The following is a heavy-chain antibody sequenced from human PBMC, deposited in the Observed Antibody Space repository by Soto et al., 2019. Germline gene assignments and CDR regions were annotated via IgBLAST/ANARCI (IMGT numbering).Heavy chain of an antibody. CDR3: ARDWVDTAIQGHYYYYYGMDV. D-gene: IGHD5-18*01. V-gene: IGHV1-2*02. CDR1: GYTFTGYY. CDR2: INPNSGGT. Sequence: GASVKVSCKASGYTFTGYYMHWVRQAPGQGLEWMGWINPNSGGTNYAQKFQGRVTMTRDTSISTAYMELSRLRSDDTAVYYCARDWVDTAIQGHYYYYYGMDVWGQGTRVTFSS. J-gene: IGHJ6*02.